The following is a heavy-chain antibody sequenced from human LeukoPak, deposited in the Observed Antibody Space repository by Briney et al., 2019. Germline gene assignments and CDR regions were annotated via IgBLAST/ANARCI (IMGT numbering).Heavy chain of an antibody. D-gene: IGHD5-24*01. V-gene: IGHV3-23*01. CDR2: ISGSGGST. Sequence: GGSLRLSCAASGFTFSSYAMSWVRQAPGKGLEWVSAISGSGGSTYYADSVKGRFTISRDNSKNTLYLQMNSLRAEDTAVYYCARVERVEMAPLGDIWGQGTMVTVSS. J-gene: IGHJ3*02. CDR3: ARVERVEMAPLGDI. CDR1: GFTFSSYA.